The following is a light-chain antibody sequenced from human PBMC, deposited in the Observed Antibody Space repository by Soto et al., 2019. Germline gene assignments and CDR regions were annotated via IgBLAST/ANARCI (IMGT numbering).Light chain of an antibody. V-gene: IGLV2-14*01. J-gene: IGLJ1*01. CDR2: DVS. CDR3: SSYTSSSTLGV. CDR1: SRDVGGYNY. Sequence: QSALTQPASVSGSPGQSLTISCTGTSRDVGGYNYVSWYQQHPGKAPKLMIYDVSNRPSRVSDRCSGSKSGNTASLTISGLQAEDEADYYCSSYTSSSTLGVFGTGTKLTVL.